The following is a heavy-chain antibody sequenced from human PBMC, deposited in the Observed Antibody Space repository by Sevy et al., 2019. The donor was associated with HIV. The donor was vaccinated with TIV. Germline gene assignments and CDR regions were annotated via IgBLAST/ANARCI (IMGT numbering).Heavy chain of an antibody. CDR1: GFTFSSYR. CDR3: ARGAYKYLTGDAFDI. D-gene: IGHD3-9*01. V-gene: IGHV3-48*02. J-gene: IGHJ3*02. Sequence: GGSLRLSCAASGFTFSSYRMNWVRQAPGKGLEWVSYISSSSSTIYYADSVKGRFTISRDNAKNSLYLQMNSLRDEDTAAYYCARGAYKYLTGDAFDIWGQGTMVTVSS. CDR2: ISSSSSTI.